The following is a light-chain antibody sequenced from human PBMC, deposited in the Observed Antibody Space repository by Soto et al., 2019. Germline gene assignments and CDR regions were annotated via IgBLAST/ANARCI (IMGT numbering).Light chain of an antibody. V-gene: IGKV1-33*01. CDR2: DAS. CDR1: QDINNY. CDR3: QQYDNLPPYS. J-gene: IGKJ2*01. Sequence: IHMTQSPSSLSASVGDTITITCQASQDINNYLNWYQQKPGKAPKLLIYDASSLETGVPSRFSGSGSGTECSLTISSLRPEDFATYYCQQYDNLPPYSFGQGTKLEI.